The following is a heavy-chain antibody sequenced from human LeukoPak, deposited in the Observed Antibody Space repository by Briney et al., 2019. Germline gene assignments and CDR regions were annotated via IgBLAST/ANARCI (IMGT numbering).Heavy chain of an antibody. CDR2: IYPGDSDT. D-gene: IGHD3-3*01. J-gene: IGHJ4*02. V-gene: IGHV5-51*01. CDR1: GYSFTNYW. Sequence: GESLKISCKGSGYSFTNYWIGWVRQMPGKGLEWMGIIYPGDSDTTYSPSFQGQVTISADKSITTAYPLWNSLKASDTAMYYCARRHYYDRIWFFDYWGQGTLVTVSS. CDR3: ARRHYYDRIWFFDY.